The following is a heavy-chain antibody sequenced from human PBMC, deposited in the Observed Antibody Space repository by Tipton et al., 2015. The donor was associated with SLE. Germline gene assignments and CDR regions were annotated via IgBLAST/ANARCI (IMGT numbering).Heavy chain of an antibody. CDR1: GGSISSGYY. J-gene: IGHJ3*02. D-gene: IGHD2-2*01. CDR2: IYHSGST. V-gene: IGHV4-38-2*02. Sequence: TLSLTCTVSGGSISSGYYWGWIRQPPGKGLEWIGSIYHSGSTYYNPSLKSRVTISVDTSKNQFSLKLSSVTAADTAAYYCARDPPGMIVPAAIADAFDIWGQGTMVTISS. CDR3: ARDPPGMIVPAAIADAFDI.